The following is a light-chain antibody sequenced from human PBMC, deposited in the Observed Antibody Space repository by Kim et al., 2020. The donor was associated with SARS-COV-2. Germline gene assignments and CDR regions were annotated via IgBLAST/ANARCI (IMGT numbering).Light chain of an antibody. V-gene: IGLV3-21*04. CDR3: QVWDSSSDHWV. CDR1: NIGRKS. Sequence: SYELTQPPSESVAPGKTARFTCGGNNIGRKSVHWYQQKPGQAPVLLIYYDSDRPSRIPARFSGSNSGNTATLTISRVEAGDEADYYCQVWDSSSDHWVFGGGTQLTVL. CDR2: YDS. J-gene: IGLJ3*02.